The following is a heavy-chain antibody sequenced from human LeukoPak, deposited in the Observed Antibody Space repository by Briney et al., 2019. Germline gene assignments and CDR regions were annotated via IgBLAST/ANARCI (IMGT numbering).Heavy chain of an antibody. CDR3: AAGGVYSLLDY. CDR1: GDTLSELT. V-gene: IGHV1-24*01. D-gene: IGHD2-21*01. J-gene: IGHJ4*02. CDR2: FDPGAGEI. Sequence: ASAKVSCKVSGDTLSELTMHWVRQAHGKGLEWMGGFDPGAGEILYAQQFQGRVTMTEDTSTDTAYMELTSLRSEDSGVYFCAAGGVYSLLDYWGQGTLVTVSS.